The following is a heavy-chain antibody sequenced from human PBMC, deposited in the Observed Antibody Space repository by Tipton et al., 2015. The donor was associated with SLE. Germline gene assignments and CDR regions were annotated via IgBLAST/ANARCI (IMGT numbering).Heavy chain of an antibody. CDR2: IIRGGFT. CDR3: ASVDIAATMEDY. Sequence: SLRLSCAASGLTSSSHFMNWVRKAPGKRLEWVSVIIRGGFTYYADSVRGRFTISRDNAKNSLYLQMNSLRAEDTALYYCASVDIAATMEDYWGQGTLVTVSS. J-gene: IGHJ4*02. D-gene: IGHD5-12*01. V-gene: IGHV3-69-1*02. CDR1: GLTSSSHF.